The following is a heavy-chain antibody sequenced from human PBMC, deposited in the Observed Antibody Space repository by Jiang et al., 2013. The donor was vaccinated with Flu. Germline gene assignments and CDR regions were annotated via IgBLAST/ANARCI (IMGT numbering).Heavy chain of an antibody. J-gene: IGHJ3*02. CDR1: GGSISSYY. V-gene: IGHV4-59*01. CDR2: IYYSETT. Sequence: GPGLVKPSETLSLTCTVSGGSISSYYWSWIRQSPGKGLEWIGYIYYSETTNYNPSLKSRVTIPVDTSKTQFSLKLSSVTAADTAVYYCAREGVVAGAFDIWGQGTMVTVSS. CDR3: AREGVVAGAFDI. D-gene: IGHD2-15*01.